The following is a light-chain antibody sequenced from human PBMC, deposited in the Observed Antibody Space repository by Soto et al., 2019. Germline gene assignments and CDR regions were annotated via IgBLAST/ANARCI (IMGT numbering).Light chain of an antibody. J-gene: IGLJ2*01. CDR2: DVS. V-gene: IGLV2-14*01. Sequence: QSALTQPASVSESPGQSITISCTGTSSDIGAYNFVSWYQQYPGKAPKLMIYDVSNRPSGVSSRFSGSKSGNTASLTISGLQAEDEAVYYCSSYTTSDTLAFGGGTKLTVL. CDR1: SSDIGAYNF. CDR3: SSYTTSDTLA.